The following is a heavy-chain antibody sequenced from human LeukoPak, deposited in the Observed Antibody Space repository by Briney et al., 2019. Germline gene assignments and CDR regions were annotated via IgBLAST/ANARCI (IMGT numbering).Heavy chain of an antibody. J-gene: IGHJ4*02. CDR2: LYSGGST. V-gene: IGHV3-53*01. D-gene: IGHD3-9*01. Sequence: GGSLRLSCAASGFTVSSNYMSWVRQAPGKGLEWVSILYSGGSTYYADSVEGRFTISRDNSKNTLYLQMNSLRAEDTAVYYCASESLTGYYTPYWGQGTLVTVSS. CDR1: GFTVSSNY. CDR3: ASESLTGYYTPY.